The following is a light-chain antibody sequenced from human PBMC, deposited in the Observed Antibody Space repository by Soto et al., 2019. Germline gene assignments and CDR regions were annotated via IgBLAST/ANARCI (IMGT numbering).Light chain of an antibody. CDR1: SSDVGGYNY. CDR3: SSYTSSSTPWV. J-gene: IGLJ3*02. CDR2: DVS. V-gene: IGLV2-14*01. Sequence: QSALTQPASVSGSPGQSITISCSGTSSDVGGYNYVSWYQQHPGKAPRLMIYDVSNRPSGVSKCFSGSKSGNTASLTISGLQAEDEADYSCSSYTSSSTPWVFGGGTKLTVL.